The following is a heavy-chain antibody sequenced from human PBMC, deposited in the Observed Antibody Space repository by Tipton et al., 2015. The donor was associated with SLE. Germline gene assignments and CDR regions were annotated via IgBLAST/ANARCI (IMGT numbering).Heavy chain of an antibody. V-gene: IGHV4-34*01. D-gene: IGHD6-13*01. J-gene: IGHJ5*02. CDR1: GGSFSGYY. Sequence: TLSLTCAVYGGSFSGYYWSWIRQPPGKGLEWIGEINHSGSTNYNPSLKSRVTISVDTSKNQFSLKLSSVTAADTAVYYCARARGAAAVWYNWCNPRGQRALVTVPS. CDR3: ARARGAAAVWYNWCNP. CDR2: INHSGST.